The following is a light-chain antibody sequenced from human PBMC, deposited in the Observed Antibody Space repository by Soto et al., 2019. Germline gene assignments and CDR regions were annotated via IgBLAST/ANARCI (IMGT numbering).Light chain of an antibody. CDR1: QSVLYSSNNKNY. J-gene: IGKJ1*01. CDR3: QQYNTFWT. V-gene: IGKV4-1*01. CDR2: EAS. Sequence: DIVMTQSPDSLAVSLGERATINCKSSQSVLYSSNNKNYLAWYQQKPGKAPKLLIYEASSLETGVPSRFSGSGSGTEFTLTISSLQPDDFATYYCQQYNTFWTFGQGTKVGIK.